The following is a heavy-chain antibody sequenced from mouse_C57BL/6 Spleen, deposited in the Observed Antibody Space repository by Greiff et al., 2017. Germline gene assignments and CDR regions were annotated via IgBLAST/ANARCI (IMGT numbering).Heavy chain of an antibody. CDR3: ARGEGYDYDGYYAMDY. Sequence: QVQLQQPGAELVKPGASVKMSCKASGYTFTSYWITWVKQRPGQGLEWIGDIYPGSGSTNYNEKFKSKATLTVDTSSSTAYMQLSSLTSEDSAVYYCARGEGYDYDGYYAMDYWGQGTSGTVSS. CDR1: GYTFTSYW. D-gene: IGHD2-4*01. J-gene: IGHJ4*01. V-gene: IGHV1-55*01. CDR2: IYPGSGST.